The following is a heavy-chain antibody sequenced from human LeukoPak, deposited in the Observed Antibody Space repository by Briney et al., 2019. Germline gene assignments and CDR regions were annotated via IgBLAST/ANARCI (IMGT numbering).Heavy chain of an antibody. CDR1: GFTFSSYG. J-gene: IGHJ4*02. CDR2: ISYDGSNK. CDR3: AKVEPTVTHFDY. V-gene: IGHV3-30*18. Sequence: PGGSLRLSCAASGFTFSSYGMHWVRQAPGKGLEWVAVISYDGSNKYYADSVKGRFTISRDNSKNTLYLQMNSLGAEDTAVYYCAKVEPTVTHFDYWGQGTLVTVSS. D-gene: IGHD4-17*01.